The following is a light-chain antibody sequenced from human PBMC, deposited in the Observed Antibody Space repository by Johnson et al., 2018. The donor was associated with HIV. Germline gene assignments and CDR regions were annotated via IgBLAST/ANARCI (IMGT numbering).Light chain of an antibody. CDR1: SSNIGRNY. CDR2: DNN. Sequence: QSVLTQPPSVSAAPGQKVTISCSGSSSNIGRNYVSWYQQLPGTAPKLLIFDNNKRPSGIPDRFSGSKSGTSATLGITGLQTGDEADYYCATWDSSLSPRGVFGTGTKVTVL. J-gene: IGLJ1*01. V-gene: IGLV1-51*01. CDR3: ATWDSSLSPRGV.